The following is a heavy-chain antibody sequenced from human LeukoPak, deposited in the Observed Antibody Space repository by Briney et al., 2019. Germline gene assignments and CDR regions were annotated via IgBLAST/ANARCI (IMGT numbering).Heavy chain of an antibody. CDR2: ISWNSGSI. CDR3: AKDGLFGEMVRGANFDY. J-gene: IGHJ4*02. CDR1: GFTFDDYA. Sequence: PGRSLRLSCAASGFTFDDYAMHWVRQAPGKGLEWVSGISWNSGSIGYADSVKGRFTISRDNAKNSLYLQMNSLRAEDTALYYCAKDGLFGEMVRGANFDYWGQGTLVTVSS. V-gene: IGHV3-9*01. D-gene: IGHD3-10*01.